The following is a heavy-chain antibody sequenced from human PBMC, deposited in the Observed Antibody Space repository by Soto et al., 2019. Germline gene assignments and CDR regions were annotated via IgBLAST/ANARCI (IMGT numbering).Heavy chain of an antibody. CDR1: GYTFTSYG. Sequence: ASVKVSCKASGYTFTSYGISWVRQAPGQGLEWMGWISAYNGNTNYAQKLQGRVTMTTDTSTSTAYMELRSLRSDDTAVYYCARVLGYCSSTSCYYDGMDVWGQGTTVTVSS. CDR2: ISAYNGNT. J-gene: IGHJ6*02. V-gene: IGHV1-18*01. CDR3: ARVLGYCSSTSCYYDGMDV. D-gene: IGHD2-2*01.